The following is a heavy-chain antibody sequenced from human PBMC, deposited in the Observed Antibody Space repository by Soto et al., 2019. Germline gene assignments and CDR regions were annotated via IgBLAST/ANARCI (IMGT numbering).Heavy chain of an antibody. CDR2: IYSGGST. CDR3: ARDGRTHSSSWYSQYKSRAYYFDY. J-gene: IGHJ4*02. D-gene: IGHD6-13*01. V-gene: IGHV3-66*01. Sequence: GGSLRLSCAASGFTVSSNYMSWVRQAPGKGLEWVSVIYSGGSTYYADSVKGRFTISRDNSKNTLYLQMNSLRAEDTAVYYCARDGRTHSSSWYSQYKSRAYYFDYWGQGTLVTVSS. CDR1: GFTVSSNY.